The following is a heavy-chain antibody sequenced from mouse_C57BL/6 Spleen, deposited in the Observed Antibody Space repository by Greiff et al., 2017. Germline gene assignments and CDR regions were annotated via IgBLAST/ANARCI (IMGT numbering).Heavy chain of an antibody. CDR3: ARGGGYRYYAMDY. D-gene: IGHD1-1*02. J-gene: IGHJ4*01. Sequence: VQLQQSGAELVRPGSSVKLSCKASGYTFTSYWMDWVKQRPGQGLEWIGNIYPSDSETHYNQKFKDKATLSVDKSSSTAYMQLSSLTSEDSAVYCFARGGGYRYYAMDYWGQGTSVTVSS. CDR1: GYTFTSYW. V-gene: IGHV1-61*01. CDR2: IYPSDSET.